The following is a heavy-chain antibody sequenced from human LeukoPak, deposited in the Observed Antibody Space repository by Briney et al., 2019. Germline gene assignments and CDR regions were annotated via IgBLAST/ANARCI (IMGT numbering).Heavy chain of an antibody. J-gene: IGHJ4*02. CDR3: ARDLKYCTGGMCYFTAVADS. CDR2: INWDSTST. CDR1: EFIFDHFG. V-gene: IGHV3-20*04. D-gene: IGHD2-8*02. Sequence: GGSLRLSCATSEFIFDHFGMNWVRQVPGEGLEWVSGINWDSTSTNYVDSVRGRFTISRDNAKNSLYLQMNSLRVEDTAFYYCARDLKYCTGGMCYFTAVADSWGQGTLVTVSS.